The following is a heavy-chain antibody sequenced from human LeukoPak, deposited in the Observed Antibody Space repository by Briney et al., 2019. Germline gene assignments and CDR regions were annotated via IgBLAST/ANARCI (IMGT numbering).Heavy chain of an antibody. D-gene: IGHD1-26*01. CDR1: GGTFSSYA. CDR2: IIPIFGTA. CDR3: ARDMSGRTAYFQH. Sequence: SVKVSCKASGGTFSSYAISWVRQAPGQGLEWMGRIIPIFGTANYAQKFQGRVTITTDESTSTAYMELSSLRSDDTAVYYCARDMSGRTAYFQHWGQGTLVTVSS. V-gene: IGHV1-69*05. J-gene: IGHJ1*01.